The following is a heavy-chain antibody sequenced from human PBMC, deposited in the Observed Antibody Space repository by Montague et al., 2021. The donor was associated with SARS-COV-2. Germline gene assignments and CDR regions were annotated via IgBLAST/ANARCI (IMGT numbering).Heavy chain of an antibody. V-gene: IGHV4-59*13. D-gene: IGHD2-15*01. J-gene: IGHJ6*03. CDR1: GASISSYS. CDR3: ARAIVSGLCSGGSCYKGYYYYMDV. Sequence: SESLSLTCTVSGASISSYSWSWIRQPPGKGLEWIGYMYNSEKINYNPSLQSRVTISVDTSKGQLSLKLNSVTAADTAVYFCARAIVSGLCSGGSCYKGYYYYMDVWGKGTTVTGSS. CDR2: MYNSEKI.